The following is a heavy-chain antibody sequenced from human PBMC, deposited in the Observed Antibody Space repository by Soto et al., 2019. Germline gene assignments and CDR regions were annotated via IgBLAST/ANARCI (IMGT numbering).Heavy chain of an antibody. CDR1: GYTFTSYG. D-gene: IGHD3-16*01. V-gene: IGHV1-18*01. J-gene: IGHJ4*02. CDR2: ISAYNGNT. CDR3: ARDLRTRFGGVSAHDY. Sequence: QVQLVQSGAEVKKPGASVKVSCKASGYTFTSYGISWVRQAPGQGLEWMGWISAYNGNTNYAQKLQGRVTMTTDTSTSTAYMELWSLRSAYTAVYYCARDLRTRFGGVSAHDYWGQGSLVTVS.